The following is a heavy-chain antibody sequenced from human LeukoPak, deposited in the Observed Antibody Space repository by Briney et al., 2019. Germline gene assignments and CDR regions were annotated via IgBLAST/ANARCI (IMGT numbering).Heavy chain of an antibody. D-gene: IGHD6-19*01. CDR3: ARAAYSSPFDS. V-gene: IGHV4-59*01. Sequence: SETLSLTCTVSGGSINNDYWSWIRQPPGQKLEWIGYIYDGVSTDYSPSLNSRVTISVDMSKNQFSLRLNSVTTADTAFYYCARAAYSSPFDSWGQGILVTVS. J-gene: IGHJ4*02. CDR2: IYDGVST. CDR1: GGSINNDY.